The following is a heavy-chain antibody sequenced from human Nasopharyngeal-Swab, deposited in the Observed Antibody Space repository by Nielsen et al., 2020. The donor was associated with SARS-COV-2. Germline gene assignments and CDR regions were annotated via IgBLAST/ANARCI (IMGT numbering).Heavy chain of an antibody. V-gene: IGHV1-58*01. J-gene: IGHJ4*02. D-gene: IGHD3-3*01. CDR2: IVVGNGNT. CDR1: GFTFTSSA. CDR3: AAGVYYDFWSGYPPLDY. Sequence: SVKVSCKASGFTFTSSAVQWVRQARGQRLVWIGWIVVGNGNTNYAQKFQERVTITRDMSTSTAYMELSSLRSEDTAVYYCAAGVYYDFWSGYPPLDYWGQGTLVTVSS.